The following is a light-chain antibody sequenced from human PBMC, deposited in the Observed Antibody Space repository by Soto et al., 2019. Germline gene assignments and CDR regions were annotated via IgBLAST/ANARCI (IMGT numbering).Light chain of an antibody. CDR2: WAS. V-gene: IGKV4-1*01. J-gene: IGKJ4*01. Sequence: DIVLTQSPDSLAVSLGERATINCMSSQSLFHSSSTKNCLAWYQQKPGQPPKLLIYWASTRQSGVPDRFSGTGSGTAFTLTISSLQAEDVALYYCQQQFTTPLTFGGGTRVEIK. CDR3: QQQFTTPLT. CDR1: QSLFHSSSTKNC.